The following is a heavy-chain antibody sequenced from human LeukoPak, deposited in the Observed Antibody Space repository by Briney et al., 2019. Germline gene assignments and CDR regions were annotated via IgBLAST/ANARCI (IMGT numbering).Heavy chain of an antibody. Sequence: ASVKVSCKASGYTFTSYYMHWVRQAPGQGLEWMGIINPSGGSTSYAQKFQGRVTMTRDMSTSTVYMELSSLRSEDTAVYYCARESRGSYYYYYMDVWGKGTTVTVSS. V-gene: IGHV1-46*01. CDR1: GYTFTSYY. CDR2: INPSGGST. J-gene: IGHJ6*03. D-gene: IGHD3-22*01. CDR3: ARESRGSYYYYYMDV.